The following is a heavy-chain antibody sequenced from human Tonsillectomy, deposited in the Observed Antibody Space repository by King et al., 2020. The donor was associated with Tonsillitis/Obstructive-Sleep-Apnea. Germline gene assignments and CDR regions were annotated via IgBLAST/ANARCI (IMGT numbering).Heavy chain of an antibody. CDR2: ISSSSSYT. CDR1: GFTFSDYY. D-gene: IGHD3-3*01. CDR3: ARDRVDFWSGPAPNNWFDP. Sequence: VQLVQSGGGLVKPGGSLRLPCAASGFTFSDYYMSWIRQAPGKGLEWVSYISSSSSYTNYADSVKGRFTISRDNAKNSLYLQMNSLRAEDTAVYYCARDRVDFWSGPAPNNWFDPWGQGTLVTVSS. V-gene: IGHV3-11*05. J-gene: IGHJ5*02.